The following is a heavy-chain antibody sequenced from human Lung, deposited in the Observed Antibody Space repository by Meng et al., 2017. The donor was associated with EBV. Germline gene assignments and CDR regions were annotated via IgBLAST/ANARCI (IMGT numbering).Heavy chain of an antibody. D-gene: IGHD4-23*01. CDR2: INHSGST. Sequence: QVQLQLWGAGLLKPSETLSLTCAVYGGSFSGYYWSWIRQPPGKGLEWIGEINHSGSTNYNPSLKSRVTISVDTSKNQFSLKLSSVTAADTAVYYCARGPGLRWERTTDYWGQGTLVTVSS. CDR3: ARGPGLRWERTTDY. CDR1: GGSFSGYY. J-gene: IGHJ4*02. V-gene: IGHV4-34*01.